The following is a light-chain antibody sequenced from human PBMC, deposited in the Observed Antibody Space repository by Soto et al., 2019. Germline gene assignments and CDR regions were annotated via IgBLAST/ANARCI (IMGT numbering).Light chain of an antibody. Sequence: QSVLTQPASVSGSPGQSITISCTGTSSDVGSYNLVSWYQQHPGKAPKRMIYEVSKRPSGVSNRFSGSKSGNTASLTISGLQAEDEADYYCCSYAGSSTFVVFGGGTKLTVL. CDR1: SSDVGSYNL. CDR2: EVS. J-gene: IGLJ2*01. V-gene: IGLV2-23*02. CDR3: CSYAGSSTFVV.